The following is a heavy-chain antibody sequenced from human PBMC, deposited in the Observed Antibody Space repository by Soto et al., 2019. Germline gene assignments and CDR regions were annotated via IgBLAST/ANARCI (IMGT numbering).Heavy chain of an antibody. J-gene: IGHJ5*02. V-gene: IGHV4-31*03. CDR2: IYHSGTT. D-gene: IGHD2-2*01. CDR1: GGSISSGGYY. CDR3: VRVRGNQLLGWFDP. Sequence: QVQLQESGPGLVKPSQTLSLTCTVSGGSISSGGYYWSWIRQHPGKGLEWIGYIYHSGTTYYNPSLNSRVTIXAXTXXNQFSLKLTSVTAADTAVYYCVRVRGNQLLGWFDPWGQGTLVTVSS.